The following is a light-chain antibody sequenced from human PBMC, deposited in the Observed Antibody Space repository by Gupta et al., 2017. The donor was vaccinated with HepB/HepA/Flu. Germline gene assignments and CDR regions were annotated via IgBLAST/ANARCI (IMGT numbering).Light chain of an antibody. CDR2: SNN. J-gene: IGLJ3*02. CDR1: SSNIGSNT. Sequence: QSVLTQPPSASCTPGQRVTISCSGSSSNIGSNTVNWYQQLPGTAPKLLIYSNNQRPSGVPDRFSGSKSGTSASLTISGLQAEDEADYYCAALDDSQNGRVFGGGTKLTVL. CDR3: AALDDSQNGRV. V-gene: IGLV1-44*01.